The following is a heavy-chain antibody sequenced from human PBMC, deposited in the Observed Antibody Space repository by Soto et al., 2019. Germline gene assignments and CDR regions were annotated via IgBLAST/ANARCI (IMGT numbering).Heavy chain of an antibody. V-gene: IGHV3-23*01. CDR1: GFTFNKYA. CDR2: ITDSGAAS. J-gene: IGHJ4*02. D-gene: IGHD2-15*01. CDR3: ARDLSVVFDY. Sequence: GGSLRLSCTASGFTFNKYAMSWVRQAPGKGLEWVSAITDSGAASHYADSVKGRFTVSRDNSKNTLYLQINSLRADDTAVYYCARDLSVVFDYWGQGTLVTVSS.